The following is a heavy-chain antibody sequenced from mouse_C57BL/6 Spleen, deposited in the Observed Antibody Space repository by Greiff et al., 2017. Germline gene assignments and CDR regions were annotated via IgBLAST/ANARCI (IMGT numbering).Heavy chain of an antibody. CDR2: IDPNSGGT. J-gene: IGHJ4*01. CDR1: GYTFTSSW. V-gene: IGHV1-72*01. Sequence: QVQLQQPGAELVKPGASVKLSCKASGYTFTSSWMHWVKQRPGRGLEWIGRIDPNSGGTKYNEKFKSKATLTVAQPSSTAYMQLSSLTSEDSAVYYCARSLDGYPRYYYAMDYWGQGTSVTVSS. CDR3: ARSLDGYPRYYYAMDY. D-gene: IGHD2-3*01.